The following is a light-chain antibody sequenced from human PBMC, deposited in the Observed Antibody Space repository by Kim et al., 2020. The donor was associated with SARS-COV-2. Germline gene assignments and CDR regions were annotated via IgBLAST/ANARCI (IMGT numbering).Light chain of an antibody. CDR2: DAS. CDR3: QQRHNWPPALT. Sequence: PGERATLSGRASQSVSSYLAWYQQKPGQAPRLLIYDASNRATGIPARFSGSGSGTDFTLTISSLEPEDFAVYYCQQRHNWPPALTFGGGTKVDIK. V-gene: IGKV3-11*01. CDR1: QSVSSY. J-gene: IGKJ4*01.